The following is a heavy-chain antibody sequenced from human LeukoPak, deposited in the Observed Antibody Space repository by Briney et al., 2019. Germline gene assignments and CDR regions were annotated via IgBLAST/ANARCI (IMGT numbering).Heavy chain of an antibody. D-gene: IGHD5-24*01. CDR1: GGSISSYY. V-gene: IGHV4-59*06. Sequence: SETLSLTCTVSGGSISSYYWSWIRQHPGKGLEWIGYIYYSGSTYYNPSLKSRVTISVDTSKNQFSLKLSSVTAADTAVYYCARSGGRDGYNYPDAFDIWGQGTMVTVSS. CDR3: ARSGGRDGYNYPDAFDI. CDR2: IYYSGST. J-gene: IGHJ3*02.